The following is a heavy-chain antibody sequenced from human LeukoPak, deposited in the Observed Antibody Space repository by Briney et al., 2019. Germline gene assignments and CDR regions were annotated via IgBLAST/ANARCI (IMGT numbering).Heavy chain of an antibody. CDR3: ATATQPRGYFLH. Sequence: ASVKVSCKASGYTFTTYSLAWVRQAPGQSLEWMGWISVNDGGTNYAQSFQDRVTLTRDTSTNTAYLELRSLRSDDTAIIYCATATQPRGYFLHWGQGTLVSVSS. V-gene: IGHV1-18*01. D-gene: IGHD2-2*01. CDR1: GYTFTTYS. J-gene: IGHJ1*01. CDR2: ISVNDGGT.